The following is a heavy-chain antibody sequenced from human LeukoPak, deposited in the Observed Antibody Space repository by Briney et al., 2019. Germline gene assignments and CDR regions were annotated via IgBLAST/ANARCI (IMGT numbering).Heavy chain of an antibody. J-gene: IGHJ6*02. D-gene: IGHD2-2*01. CDR2: IKSKTDGGTT. Sequence: KSGGALRLSCAASGLVFSNFAMSWVRQAPGKGLEWVGRIKSKTDGGTTDYGAPVKGRFTISRDDSKNTLDLQMNSLKTEDTAVYYGTTGGPAVPAATDGVDVWGQGTTVTVSS. CDR3: TTGGPAVPAATDGVDV. V-gene: IGHV3-15*01. CDR1: GLVFSNFA.